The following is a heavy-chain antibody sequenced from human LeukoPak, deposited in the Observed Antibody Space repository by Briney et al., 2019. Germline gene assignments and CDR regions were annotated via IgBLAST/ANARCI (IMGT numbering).Heavy chain of an antibody. CDR3: ASERLIGGYGEWFDP. CDR2: INPNSGDT. V-gene: IGHV1-2*02. D-gene: IGHD5-12*01. CDR1: GYTFTGYY. J-gene: IGHJ5*02. Sequence: ASVKVSCKASGYTFTGYYMHWVRQAPGQGLEWMGWINPNSGDTNYAQKFQGRGTMTRDTSISTAYMELSRLRSDDTAVYFCASERLIGGYGEWFDPWGQGTLVTVPS.